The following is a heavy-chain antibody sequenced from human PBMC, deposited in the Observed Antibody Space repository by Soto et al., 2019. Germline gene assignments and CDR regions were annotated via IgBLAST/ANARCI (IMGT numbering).Heavy chain of an antibody. D-gene: IGHD4-17*01. J-gene: IGHJ4*02. Sequence: GGSLRLSCATSGFTFSNTWMNWVRQAPGKGLEWVGRILSKTDGGTIDYAAPVKGRFTISRDDSKNTLYLQMNSLKIEDTAVYYCTNLDGAWPVDFWGQGTLVTVSS. CDR1: GFTFSNTW. CDR3: TNLDGAWPVDF. V-gene: IGHV3-15*01. CDR2: ILSKTDGGTI.